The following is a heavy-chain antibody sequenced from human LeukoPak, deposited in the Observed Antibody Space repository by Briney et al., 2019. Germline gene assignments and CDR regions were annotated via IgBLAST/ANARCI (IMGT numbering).Heavy chain of an antibody. CDR2: ISGSGGST. V-gene: IGHV3-23*01. CDR1: GFTFSSYA. Sequence: PGGSLRLSCAASGFTFSSYAMSWVRQAPGKGLEWVSAISGSGGSTYYADSVKGRFTISRDNSKNTLYLQMNSLRAEDTAVYYCAKDPNYVCYYGMDVWGQGTTVTVSS. J-gene: IGHJ6*02. D-gene: IGHD1-7*01. CDR3: AKDPNYVCYYGMDV.